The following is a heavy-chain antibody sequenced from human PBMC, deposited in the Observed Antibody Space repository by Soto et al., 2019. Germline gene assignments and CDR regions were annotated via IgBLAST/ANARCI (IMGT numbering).Heavy chain of an antibody. D-gene: IGHD2-15*01. Sequence: QVQLVQSGAEVKKPGASVKVSCKASGYTFTSYDINWVRQAAGQGLEWIGWMNPNSGKAVYAQKFQGRVTMAWNTSISTAYMELSSLRSDDTAVYFCARGLVVVSATYWYFDLWGRGTLVTVSS. J-gene: IGHJ2*01. CDR2: MNPNSGKA. CDR1: GYTFTSYD. V-gene: IGHV1-8*01. CDR3: ARGLVVVSATYWYFDL.